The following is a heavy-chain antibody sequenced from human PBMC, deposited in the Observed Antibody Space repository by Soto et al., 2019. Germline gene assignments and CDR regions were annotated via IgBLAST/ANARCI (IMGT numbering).Heavy chain of an antibody. CDR2: MYSGGST. V-gene: IGHV3-66*01. Sequence: EVQLVESGGGLVQPGGSLRLSCAASGLTVSSNYMSWVRQAPGKGLEWVSVMYSGGSTYYADSVKGRCIISRDNYKNTLYLQMDSLRVEDTAVYYCARDSYLHQPLFYGMDVWGQGTTVTVSS. CDR1: GLTVSSNY. D-gene: IGHD2-2*01. CDR3: ARDSYLHQPLFYGMDV. J-gene: IGHJ6*02.